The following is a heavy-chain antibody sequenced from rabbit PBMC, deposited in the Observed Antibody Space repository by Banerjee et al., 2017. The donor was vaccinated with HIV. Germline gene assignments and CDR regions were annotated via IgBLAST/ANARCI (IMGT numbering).Heavy chain of an antibody. D-gene: IGHD6-1*01. J-gene: IGHJ4*01. CDR1: GIDFSSYYY. V-gene: IGHV1S45*01. Sequence: QQQLEESGGGLVKPGGTLTLTCKASGIDFSSYYYMCWVRQAPGKGLEFIACIYTSSGNTVYASWAKGRFTISKTSSTTVTLQMTSLTAADTATYFCARANYGNIIGDGYDLWGQGTLVTVS. CDR2: IYTSSGNT. CDR3: ARANYGNIIGDGYDL.